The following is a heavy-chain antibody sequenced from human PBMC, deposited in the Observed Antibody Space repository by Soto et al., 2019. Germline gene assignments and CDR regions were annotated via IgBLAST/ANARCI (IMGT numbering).Heavy chain of an antibody. CDR2: IYYDGSYE. J-gene: IGHJ5*02. CDR3: AKSLRPGQPWFDP. Sequence: GGSLRLSCAASGFIFSNYGMHWVRQAPGKGLEWVALIYYDGSYENYADSVKGRFTISRDNAKNSLYLQMNSLRAEDTAVYYCAKSLRPGQPWFDPWGQGTLVTVSS. D-gene: IGHD3-16*01. CDR1: GFIFSNYG. V-gene: IGHV3-33*03.